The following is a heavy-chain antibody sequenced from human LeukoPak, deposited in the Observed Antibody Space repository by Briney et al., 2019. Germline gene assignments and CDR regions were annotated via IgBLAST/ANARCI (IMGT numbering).Heavy chain of an antibody. CDR1: GFTFSSYW. CDR3: AKDRRTPSSSWYPGEVY. CDR2: INSDGSST. Sequence: PGGSLRLSCAASGFTFSSYWMHWVRQAPGKGLVWVSRINSDGSSTSYADSVKGRFTISRDNAKNTLHLQMNSLRAEDTAVYYCAKDRRTPSSSWYPGEVYWGQGTLVTVSS. D-gene: IGHD6-13*01. V-gene: IGHV3-74*01. J-gene: IGHJ4*02.